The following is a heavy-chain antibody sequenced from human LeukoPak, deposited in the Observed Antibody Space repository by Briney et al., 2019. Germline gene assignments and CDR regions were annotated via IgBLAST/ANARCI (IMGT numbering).Heavy chain of an antibody. V-gene: IGHV3-53*01. CDR2: IYSGGST. J-gene: IGHJ6*02. CDR3: AGEGNYYGMDV. Sequence: GGSLRLSCAASGFTFSNYAMSWVRQAPGKGLEWVSVIYSGGSTYYADSVKGRFTISRDNSKNTLYLQMNSLRAEDTAVYYCAGEGNYYGMDVWGQGTTVTVSS. CDR1: GFTFSNYA. D-gene: IGHD2-21*01.